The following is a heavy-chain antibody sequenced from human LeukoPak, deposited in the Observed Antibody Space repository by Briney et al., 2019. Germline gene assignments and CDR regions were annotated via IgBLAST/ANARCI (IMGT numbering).Heavy chain of an antibody. J-gene: IGHJ4*02. CDR1: GFTASSYY. CDR3: ARDSTYYYDSGSSGPHYFDN. CDR2: LYSGGST. D-gene: IGHD3-10*01. Sequence: GGSLRLSCAASGFTASSYYMSWVRQAPGKGLDWVSVLYSGGSTYYADSVKGRFTISRDNSKNTLYLQLNSLRAEDTAVYYCARDSTYYYDSGSSGPHYFDNWGQGTLVTVSS. V-gene: IGHV3-66*02.